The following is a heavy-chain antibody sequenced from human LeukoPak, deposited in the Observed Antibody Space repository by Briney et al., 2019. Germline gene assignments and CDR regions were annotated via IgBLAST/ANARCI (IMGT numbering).Heavy chain of an antibody. CDR1: GGSLSGYY. D-gene: IGHD5-18*01. CDR3: ARSSSVDTALVGVHWFDP. V-gene: IGHV4-38-2*01. Sequence: SETLSLTCAVYGGSLSGYYWAWIRQPPGKGLEWIGSIFHSGSTYRNPSLRSRVTISLNTSKNQISLILSSMTAADTAVYYCARSSSVDTALVGVHWFDPWGQGTLVTVSS. J-gene: IGHJ5*02. CDR2: IFHSGST.